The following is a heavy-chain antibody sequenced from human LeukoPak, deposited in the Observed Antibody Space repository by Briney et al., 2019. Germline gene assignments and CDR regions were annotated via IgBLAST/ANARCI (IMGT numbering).Heavy chain of an antibody. Sequence: SETLSLTCTVSGGSISSYYWSWIRQPPGKGLEWIGSIYSSGSTYYNPSLKSRVTISVDTSKNQFSLKLSSVTAADTAVYYCARYHMRQQLVHWFDPWGQGTLVTVSS. CDR3: ARYHMRQQLVHWFDP. CDR1: GGSISSYY. CDR2: IYSSGST. V-gene: IGHV4-59*01. D-gene: IGHD6-13*01. J-gene: IGHJ5*02.